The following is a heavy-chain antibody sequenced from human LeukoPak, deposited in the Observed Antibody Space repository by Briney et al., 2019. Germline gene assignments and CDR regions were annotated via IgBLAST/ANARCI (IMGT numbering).Heavy chain of an antibody. Sequence: GASVKVSCKASGYTFTSYDINWVRQAPGQGLEWMGWINTNTGNPTYAQGFTGRFVFSLDTSVSTAYLQISSLKAEDTAVYYCAREVWYGSGSYYYYFDYWGQGTLVTVSS. CDR2: INTNTGNP. CDR3: AREVWYGSGSYYYYFDY. CDR1: GYTFTSYD. D-gene: IGHD3-10*01. V-gene: IGHV7-4-1*02. J-gene: IGHJ4*02.